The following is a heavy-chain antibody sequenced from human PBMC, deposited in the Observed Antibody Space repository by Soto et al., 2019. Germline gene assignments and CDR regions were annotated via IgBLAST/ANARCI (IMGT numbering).Heavy chain of an antibody. CDR3: ARDRSTYGGGGTGEVKENWFDP. Sequence: ETLSLNCTVSVGSVSHYYWSWIRESPGKGLEWIGYAYYSGSTDYNPSLKSRVTMSVDTSKNQVSLKLNSVTTADTAVYYCARDRSTYGGGGTGEVKENWFDPWGPGTLVTVSS. D-gene: IGHD2-8*01. J-gene: IGHJ5*02. CDR2: AYYSGST. CDR1: VGSVSHYY. V-gene: IGHV4-59*02.